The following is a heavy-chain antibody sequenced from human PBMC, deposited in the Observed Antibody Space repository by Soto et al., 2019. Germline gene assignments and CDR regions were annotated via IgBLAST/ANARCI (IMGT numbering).Heavy chain of an antibody. J-gene: IGHJ4*02. Sequence: QVQLQESGPGRVKPSQTLSLTCTVSVGSISSGDYNWSWIRQPPGKGLEWIGYIYYSGYTYYNPSLKSRVTISVDTSKNQFFLKLNSVTAADTAVYYCARSGDYVPFDYWGQGALVTVSS. CDR1: VGSISSGDYN. V-gene: IGHV4-30-4*01. CDR2: IYYSGYT. D-gene: IGHD4-17*01. CDR3: ARSGDYVPFDY.